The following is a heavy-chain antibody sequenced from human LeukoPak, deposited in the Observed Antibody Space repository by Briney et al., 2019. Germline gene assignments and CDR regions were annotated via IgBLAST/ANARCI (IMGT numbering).Heavy chain of an antibody. Sequence: GGSLRLSCAASGFTVSSNYMSWVRQAPGKGLEWVSAISGSGGSTYYADSVKGRFTISRDNSKNTLYLQMNSLRAEDTAVYYCAKVGSGSYFPYYYYMDVWGKGTTVTISS. D-gene: IGHD3-10*01. CDR3: AKVGSGSYFPYYYYMDV. CDR2: ISGSGGST. V-gene: IGHV3-23*01. J-gene: IGHJ6*03. CDR1: GFTVSSNY.